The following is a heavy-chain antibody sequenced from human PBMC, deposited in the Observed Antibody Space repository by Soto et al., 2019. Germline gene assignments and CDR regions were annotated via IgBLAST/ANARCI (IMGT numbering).Heavy chain of an antibody. CDR3: AREVGGLSPPPHYYYYYMDV. CDR1: GFTVSSNY. CDR2: IYSGGST. V-gene: IGHV3-53*04. J-gene: IGHJ6*03. Sequence: GSLRLSCAASGFTVSSNYMSWVRQAPGKGLEWVSVIYSGGSTYYADSVKGRFTISRHNSKNTLYLQMNSPRAEDTAVYYCAREVGGLSPPPHYYYYYMDVWGKGTTVTVSS. D-gene: IGHD3-10*01.